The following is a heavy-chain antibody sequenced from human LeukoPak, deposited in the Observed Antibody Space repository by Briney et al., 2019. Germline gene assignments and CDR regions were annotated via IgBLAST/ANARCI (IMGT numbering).Heavy chain of an antibody. CDR3: ARDPTAAAGLNWFDP. Sequence: PSETLSLTCTVSGGSISSYYWSWIRQPAGKGLEWIGRIYTSGSTNYNPSLKSRVTMSVDTSKNQFSLKLSSVTAADTAVYYCARDPTAAAGLNWFDPWGQGTLATVSS. D-gene: IGHD6-13*01. J-gene: IGHJ5*02. CDR1: GGSISSYY. CDR2: IYTSGST. V-gene: IGHV4-4*07.